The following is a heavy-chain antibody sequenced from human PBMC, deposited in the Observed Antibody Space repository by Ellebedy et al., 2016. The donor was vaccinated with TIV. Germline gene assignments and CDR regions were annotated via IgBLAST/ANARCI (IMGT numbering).Heavy chain of an antibody. Sequence: MPSETLSLTCTVSGGSINSNYWSWIRQPPGKGLEWIGYISYSGSTNYNPSLKSRVTISVDTSKNQFSLRLSSVTAADTAVYYCARVAPLGELSLFAFDIWGQGTMVTVSS. D-gene: IGHD3-16*02. CDR1: GGSINSNY. CDR3: ARVAPLGELSLFAFDI. CDR2: ISYSGST. V-gene: IGHV4-59*01. J-gene: IGHJ3*02.